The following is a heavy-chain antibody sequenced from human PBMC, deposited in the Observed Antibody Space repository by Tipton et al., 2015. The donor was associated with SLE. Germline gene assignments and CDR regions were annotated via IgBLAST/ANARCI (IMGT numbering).Heavy chain of an antibody. CDR3: AREPRSGYHDY. Sequence: TLSLTCTVSGGSISSYYWSWIRQPPGKGLEWIGYIYYSGGTNYNPSLKSRVTISVDTSKNQFSLKLSSVTAADTAVYYCAREPRSGYHDYWGQGTLVIVSS. V-gene: IGHV4-59*12. CDR1: GGSISSYY. J-gene: IGHJ4*02. CDR2: IYYSGGT. D-gene: IGHD3-3*01.